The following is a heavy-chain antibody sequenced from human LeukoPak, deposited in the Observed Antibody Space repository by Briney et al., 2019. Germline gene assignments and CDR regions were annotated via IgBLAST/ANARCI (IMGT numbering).Heavy chain of an antibody. CDR2: MNPNSGNT. CDR3: ARVHYYYGMDV. J-gene: IGHJ6*02. Sequence: GASVKVSCKASGYTFTSYDINWVRQATGQGLEWMGWMNPNSGNTGYAQEFQGRVTITRNTSISTAYMELSSLRSEDTAVYYCARVHYYYGMDVWGQGTTVTVSS. V-gene: IGHV1-8*03. CDR1: GYTFTSYD.